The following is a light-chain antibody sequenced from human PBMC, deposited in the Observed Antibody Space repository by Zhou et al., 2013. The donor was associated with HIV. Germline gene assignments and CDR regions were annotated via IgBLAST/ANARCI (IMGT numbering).Light chain of an antibody. CDR2: KAS. V-gene: IGKV1-5*03. Sequence: DIQMTQSPSTLSASVGDRVNITCRASQSIRSWLAWCQQKPGKAPKLLIYKASSLESGVPSRFSGSGSGTQFTLTISSLQPDDFATYYCQQVDNVPLTFGGGPRWRSN. J-gene: IGKJ4*01. CDR3: QQVDNVPLT. CDR1: QSIRSW.